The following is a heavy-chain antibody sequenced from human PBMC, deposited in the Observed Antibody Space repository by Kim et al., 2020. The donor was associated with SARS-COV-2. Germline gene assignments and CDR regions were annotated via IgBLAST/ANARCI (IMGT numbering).Heavy chain of an antibody. Sequence: SQTLSLTCAISGDSVSSNSAAWHWIRQSPSRGLEWLGRTYYRSKWYNDYAVSVKSRITINPDTSKNQFSLQLNSVTPEDTAVYYCAREYYDILTGYYKDYFDYWGQGTLVTVSS. J-gene: IGHJ4*02. CDR1: GDSVSSNSAA. CDR3: AREYYDILTGYYKDYFDY. V-gene: IGHV6-1*01. CDR2: TYYRSKWYN. D-gene: IGHD3-9*01.